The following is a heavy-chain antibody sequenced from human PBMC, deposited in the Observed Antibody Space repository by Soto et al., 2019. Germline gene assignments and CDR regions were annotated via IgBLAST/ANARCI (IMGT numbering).Heavy chain of an antibody. CDR3: AVWSALTQYYFDS. CDR2: AYYSGTT. V-gene: IGHV4-59*13. J-gene: IGHJ4*01. D-gene: IGHD3-3*01. CDR1: GASFSGSY. Sequence: SETLSLTCAVSGASFSGSYWSWIRQPPGKGLEWIGYAYYSGTTVYNPSLKSRVSISVDTSKKHVSLRLNSVTAADTAVYYCAVWSALTQYYFDSWGLGTLVT.